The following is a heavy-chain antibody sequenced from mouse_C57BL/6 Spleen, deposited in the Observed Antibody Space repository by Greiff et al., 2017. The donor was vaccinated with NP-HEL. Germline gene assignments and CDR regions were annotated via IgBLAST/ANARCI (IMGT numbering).Heavy chain of an antibody. J-gene: IGHJ2*01. CDR2: ISSGGDYI. Sequence: EVMLVESGEGLVKPGGSLKLSCAASGFTFSSYAMSWVRQTPEKRLEWVAYISSGGDYIYYADTVKGRFTISRDNARNTLYLQMSSLKSEDTAMYYCTRDLFYDGRGGYFDYWGQGTTLTVSS. CDR3: TRDLFYDGRGGYFDY. V-gene: IGHV5-9-1*02. D-gene: IGHD2-3*01. CDR1: GFTFSSYA.